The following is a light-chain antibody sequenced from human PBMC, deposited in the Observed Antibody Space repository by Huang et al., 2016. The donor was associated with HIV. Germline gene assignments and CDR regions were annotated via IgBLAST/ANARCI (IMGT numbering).Light chain of an antibody. CDR2: GAS. CDR1: QSVSRSY. Sequence: EIVLTQSPGTLSLSPGERATLSCRASQSVSRSYLAWYQQKPGQAPRLRSYGASSRDTEIPDRFSGSGSGTDFTLSITRLEPEDFAVYYCQQYETSPPWTFGQGTKVEIK. CDR3: QQYETSPPWT. V-gene: IGKV3-20*01. J-gene: IGKJ1*01.